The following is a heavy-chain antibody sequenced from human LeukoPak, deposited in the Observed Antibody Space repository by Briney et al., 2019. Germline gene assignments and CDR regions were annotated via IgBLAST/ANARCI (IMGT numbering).Heavy chain of an antibody. CDR2: INPNSGGT. D-gene: IGHD5-12*01. V-gene: IGHV1-2*04. CDR1: GYTFTGYY. Sequence: ASVKVSCKASGYTFTGYYMHWVRQAPGQGLEWMGWINPNSGGTNYAQKFQGWVTMTRDTSISTAYMELSRLRSDDTAVYYCARVESGYDGYYYYGMDVWGQGTTVTVSS. CDR3: ARVESGYDGYYYYGMDV. J-gene: IGHJ6*02.